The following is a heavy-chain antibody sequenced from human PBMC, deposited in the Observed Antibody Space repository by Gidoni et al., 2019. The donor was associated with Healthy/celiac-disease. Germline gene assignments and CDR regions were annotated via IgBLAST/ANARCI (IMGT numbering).Heavy chain of an antibody. D-gene: IGHD2-15*01. CDR1: GFPFSDYY. Sequence: QVQLVESGGGLVKPGGSLSLSCAASGFPFSDYYMSGIRQAPGKGLEWVSYSSSSSSYTNYADSVKGRFTIARDNAKNSLYLQMNSLRAEDTAVYYCAGSGGTPGAFDIWGQGTMVTVSS. V-gene: IGHV3-11*06. CDR3: AGSGGTPGAFDI. J-gene: IGHJ3*02. CDR2: SSSSSSYT.